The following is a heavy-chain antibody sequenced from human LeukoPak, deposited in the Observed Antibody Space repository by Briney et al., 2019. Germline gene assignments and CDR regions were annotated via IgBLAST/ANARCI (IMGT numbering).Heavy chain of an antibody. CDR2: ISLTGLT. J-gene: IGHJ4*02. V-gene: IGHV4-61*08. Sequence: SEALSLTCTVSGGSVSSGDYYWNWIRQPPGQGLEWIGEISLTGLTHYNPSLESRVTVSLDKSKNQLSLNLTSVTAADTAVYYCSRENGAFSPFGYWGQGTLVTVLS. CDR1: GGSVSSGDYY. CDR3: SRENGAFSPFGY. D-gene: IGHD2-8*01.